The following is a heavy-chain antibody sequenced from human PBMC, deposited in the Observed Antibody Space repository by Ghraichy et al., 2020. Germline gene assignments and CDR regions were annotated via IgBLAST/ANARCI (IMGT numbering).Heavy chain of an antibody. CDR1: GGSFSGYY. J-gene: IGHJ4*02. D-gene: IGHD3-22*01. Sequence: SETLSLTCAVYGGSFSGYYWSWIRQPPGKGLEWIGEINHSGSTNYNPSLKSRVTISVDTSKNQFSLKLSSVTAADTAVYYCARGQVEGTNYYDSSGYYFDYWGQGTLVTVSS. V-gene: IGHV4-34*01. CDR3: ARGQVEGTNYYDSSGYYFDY. CDR2: INHSGST.